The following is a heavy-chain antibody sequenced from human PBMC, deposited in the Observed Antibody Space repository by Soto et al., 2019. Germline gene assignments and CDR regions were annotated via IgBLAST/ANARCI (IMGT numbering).Heavy chain of an antibody. CDR3: ATSGGGWYLY. D-gene: IGHD6-19*01. CDR1: GYTFSSYD. J-gene: IGHJ4*02. CDR2: LNPNSGDT. Sequence: QVQLVQSGAEVKKPGASVKVSCKASGYTFSSYDINWVRQATGQGLEWMGWLNPNSGDTGYAQKFPGRGTLTRNTSINTAYIELSSLTSDDTAVYYCATSGGGWYLYWGQGTLVTVSS. V-gene: IGHV1-8*01.